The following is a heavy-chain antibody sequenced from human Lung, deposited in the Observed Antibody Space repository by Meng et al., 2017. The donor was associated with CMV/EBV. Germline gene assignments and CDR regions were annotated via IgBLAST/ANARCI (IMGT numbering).Heavy chain of an antibody. Sequence: SXTLSLXCGIYGGSLSGYYWSWIRQTPGKGLEWIGEIRHSGDITNYNPSLKSRVTISIDTSKKQFSLKLSAVTAADTAVYYCARQYSSSYYSDYWGQGTVVTVSS. CDR2: IRHSGDIT. J-gene: IGHJ4*02. CDR1: GGSLSGYY. CDR3: ARQYSSSYYSDY. D-gene: IGHD6-6*01. V-gene: IGHV4-34*01.